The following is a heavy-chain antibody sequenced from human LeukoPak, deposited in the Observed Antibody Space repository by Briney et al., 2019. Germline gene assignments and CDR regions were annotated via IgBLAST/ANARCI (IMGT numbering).Heavy chain of an antibody. D-gene: IGHD2-2*01. CDR3: ARDRGPYCSSTSCYAFDI. CDR1: DYSISSSNW. J-gene: IGHJ3*02. V-gene: IGHV4-28*03. CDR2: IHYSGTT. Sequence: PSETLSLTCAVSDYSISSSNWWGWVRQPPGKGLEWIGYIHYSGTTYYNPSLKSRVTISVDTSKNQFSLKLSSVTAADTAVYYCARDRGPYCSSTSCYAFDIWGQGTMVTVSS.